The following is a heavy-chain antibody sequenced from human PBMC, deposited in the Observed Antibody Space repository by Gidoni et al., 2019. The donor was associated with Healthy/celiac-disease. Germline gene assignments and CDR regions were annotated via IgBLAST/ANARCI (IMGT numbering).Heavy chain of an antibody. Sequence: EVQLVESGGGLVKPGGSLRLSCAASGFTFSNAWMSWVRQAPGKGLEWVGRIKSKTDGGTTDYAAPVKGRFTISRDDSKNTLYLQMNSLKTEDTAVYYCTTDRDYDIFEVPWGQGTLVTVSS. D-gene: IGHD3-9*01. CDR2: IKSKTDGGTT. V-gene: IGHV3-15*01. CDR1: GFTFSNAW. CDR3: TTDRDYDIFEVP. J-gene: IGHJ5*02.